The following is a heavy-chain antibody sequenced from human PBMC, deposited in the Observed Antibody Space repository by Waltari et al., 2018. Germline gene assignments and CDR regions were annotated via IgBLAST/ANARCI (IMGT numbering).Heavy chain of an antibody. CDR3: ARVASHGDPHYYYYGMDV. CDR2: IYYSGST. Sequence: QVQLQESGPGLVKPSETLSLTCTVSGGSISSYYWSWIRQPPGQGLEWIGYIYYSGSTNYNPSLKSRVTISVDTSKNQFSLKLSSVTAADTAVYYCARVASHGDPHYYYYGMDVWGQGTTVTVSS. J-gene: IGHJ6*02. CDR1: GGSISSYY. D-gene: IGHD4-17*01. V-gene: IGHV4-59*01.